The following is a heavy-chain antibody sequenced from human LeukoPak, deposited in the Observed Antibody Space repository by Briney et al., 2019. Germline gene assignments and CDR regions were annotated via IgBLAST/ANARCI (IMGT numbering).Heavy chain of an antibody. D-gene: IGHD2-15*01. V-gene: IGHV3-7*01. CDR3: AREEVGAEDY. CDR1: GFTFRTYW. J-gene: IGHJ4*02. Sequence: GGSLRLSCAASGFTFRTYWMTWVRQAPGKGLEWVANINPGGSAKYYVDSVKGRFTISRDNAKNSLYLQMNSLRAEDTAVYYCAREEVGAEDYWGQGTLVTVSS. CDR2: INPGGSAK.